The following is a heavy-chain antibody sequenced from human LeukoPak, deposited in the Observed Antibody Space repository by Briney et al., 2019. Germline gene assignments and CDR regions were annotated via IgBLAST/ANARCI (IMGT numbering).Heavy chain of an antibody. CDR1: GFTVSSNY. CDR2: IYSGGST. D-gene: IGHD2-21*01. J-gene: IGHJ5*02. CDR3: ARAGVYCGGDCFDP. Sequence: GSLRLSCAASGFTVSSNYMSWVRQAPGKGLEWVSVIYSGGSTYYADSVKGRFTISRHNSKNTLYLQMNSLRAEDTAVYYCARAGVYCGGDCFDPWGQGTLVTVSS. V-gene: IGHV3-53*04.